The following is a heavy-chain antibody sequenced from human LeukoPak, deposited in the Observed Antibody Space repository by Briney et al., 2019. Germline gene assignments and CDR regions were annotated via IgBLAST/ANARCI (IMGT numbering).Heavy chain of an antibody. CDR2: IYYSGST. CDR3: ARDGEFDSALRGFDY. J-gene: IGHJ4*02. D-gene: IGHD3-10*01. CDR1: GGSISSYY. Sequence: QPSETLSLTCTVSGGSISSYYWSWIRQHPGKGLEWIGYIYYSGSTNYNPSLKSRVTISVDTSKNQFPLKLSSVTAADTAVHYCARDGEFDSALRGFDYWGQGTLVTVSS. V-gene: IGHV4-59*01.